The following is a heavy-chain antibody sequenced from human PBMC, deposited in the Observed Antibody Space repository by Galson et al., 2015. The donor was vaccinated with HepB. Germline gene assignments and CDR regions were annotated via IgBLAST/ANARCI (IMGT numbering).Heavy chain of an antibody. CDR1: GFSLMSHYC. CDR2: ISFSGTP. V-gene: IGHV3-23*01. CDR3: AKRSGPGGPFDY. D-gene: IGHD3-10*01. Sequence: SLRLSCAVSGFSLMSHYCMGWVRQAPGKGLEWVSSISFSGTPNDADSVKGRFTISRDNSKNTVFLHLNSLRDDDTAVYYCAKRSGPGGPFDYWGLGTVVTVSS. J-gene: IGHJ4*02.